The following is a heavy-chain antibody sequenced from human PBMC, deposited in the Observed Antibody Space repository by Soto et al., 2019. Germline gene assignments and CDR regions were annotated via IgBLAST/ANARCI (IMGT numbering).Heavy chain of an antibody. J-gene: IGHJ3*01. Sequence: SETLSLTCTVSGDSISSDGYYWSWIRQHPGKGLEWIGYIYYSGTTYYNPSLKSRLTISLDTSKNQLSLKLSSVTAADTAVYYCARDHGKVWGKGTMVTVSS. V-gene: IGHV4-31*03. CDR2: IYYSGTT. CDR1: GDSISSDGYY. D-gene: IGHD1-26*01. CDR3: ARDHGKV.